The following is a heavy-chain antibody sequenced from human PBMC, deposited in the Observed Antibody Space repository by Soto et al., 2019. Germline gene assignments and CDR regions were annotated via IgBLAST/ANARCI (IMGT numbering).Heavy chain of an antibody. V-gene: IGHV3-30*18. CDR1: GFTFSSYG. CDR3: AKDHCSSTSCYVYY. D-gene: IGHD2-2*01. CDR2: ISYDGSNK. J-gene: IGHJ4*02. Sequence: GGSLRLSCAASGFTFSSYGMHWVRQAPGKGLEWVAVISYDGSNKYYADSVKGRFTISRDNSKNTLYLQMNSLRAEDTAVYYCAKDHCSSTSCYVYYWGQGTLVTVSS.